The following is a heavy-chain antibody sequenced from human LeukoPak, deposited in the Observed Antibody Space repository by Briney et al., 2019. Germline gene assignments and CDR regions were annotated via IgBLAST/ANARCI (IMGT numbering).Heavy chain of an antibody. CDR1: DASINIGGIY. CDR2: IYYRGST. Sequence: PSETLSLTCSLSDASINIGGIYWRWVRQHPGEGFEWIGSIYYRGSTYYNPSLKSRVTMSVDTSKNQFSLKLSSVTAVDTAVYYCASTSNSALGLPYFDHWGQGSLVTVSS. V-gene: IGHV4-31*03. J-gene: IGHJ4*02. D-gene: IGHD5-18*01. CDR3: ASTSNSALGLPYFDH.